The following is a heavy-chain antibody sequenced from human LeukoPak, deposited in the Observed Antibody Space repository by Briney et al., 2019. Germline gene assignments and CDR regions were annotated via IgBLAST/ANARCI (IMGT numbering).Heavy chain of an antibody. CDR1: GYTFTSYY. CDR2: INPSGGST. J-gene: IGHJ4*02. D-gene: IGHD1-26*01. CDR3: ARDTLSGSYSRSLDY. Sequence: ASVKVSCKASGYTFTSYYMHWARQAPGQGLERMGIINPSGGSTSYAQKFQGRVTMTRDTSTSTVYMELSSLRSEDTAVYYCARDTLSGSYSRSLDYWGQGTLVTVSS. V-gene: IGHV1-46*01.